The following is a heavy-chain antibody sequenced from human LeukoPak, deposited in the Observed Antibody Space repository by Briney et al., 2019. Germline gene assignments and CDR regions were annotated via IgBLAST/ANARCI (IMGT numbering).Heavy chain of an antibody. CDR3: VKRGATVRRTYFFDS. Sequence: PGGSLRLSCVASGFTSNAFGMHWVRQAPGKGLEWVAFIRYDGNDKYYSGSVEGRFTISRDNPKNTLYLQMNSLRVEDTSFYYCVKRGATVRRTYFFDSWGQGALVTVSS. J-gene: IGHJ4*02. D-gene: IGHD1-26*01. V-gene: IGHV3-30*02. CDR2: IRYDGNDK. CDR1: GFTSNAFG.